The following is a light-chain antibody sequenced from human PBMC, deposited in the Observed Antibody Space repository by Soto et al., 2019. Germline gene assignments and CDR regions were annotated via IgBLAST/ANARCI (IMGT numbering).Light chain of an antibody. CDR1: QSVSSY. CDR2: DAS. V-gene: IGKV3-11*01. CDR3: QQRSNWLPIT. J-gene: IGKJ5*01. Sequence: EIVWTQSPATLSLSPGEIATLSCRASQSVSSYLAWYQQKPGQAPRLLIYDASNRATGIPARFSGSGSGTDFTLTSSSLEPEDFAVYYCQQRSNWLPITFGQGTRLEIK.